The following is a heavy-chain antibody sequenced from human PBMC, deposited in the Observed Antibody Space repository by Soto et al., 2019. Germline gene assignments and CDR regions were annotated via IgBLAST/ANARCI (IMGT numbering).Heavy chain of an antibody. J-gene: IGHJ6*02. CDR3: ARDINDFWSGYAERVYGTDV. CDR2: ISYDGSNK. Sequence: GGSLRLSCVVSGFIFSDYGMHWVRQAPGKGLEWVAVISYDGSNKNYADSVKGRFTTSRDNSKNTLFMEMNSLRTEDTAVYYCARDINDFWSGYAERVYGTDVWGQGTTVTVSS. CDR1: GFIFSDYG. D-gene: IGHD3-3*01. V-gene: IGHV3-30-3*01.